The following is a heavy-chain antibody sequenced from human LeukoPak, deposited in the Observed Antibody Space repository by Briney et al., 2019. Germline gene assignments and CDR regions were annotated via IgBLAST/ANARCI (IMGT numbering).Heavy chain of an antibody. CDR3: ARKRYYYGSGDAFDI. CDR2: INAGNGNT. J-gene: IGHJ3*02. V-gene: IGHV1-3*01. Sequence: ASVKVSCKASGYTFTSYAMHWVRQAPGQRLEWMGWINAGNGNTKYSQKFQGRVTITRDTSASTAYMELSSLRSEDTAVYYCARKRYYYGSGDAFDIWGQGTMVTVSS. CDR1: GYTFTSYA. D-gene: IGHD3-10*01.